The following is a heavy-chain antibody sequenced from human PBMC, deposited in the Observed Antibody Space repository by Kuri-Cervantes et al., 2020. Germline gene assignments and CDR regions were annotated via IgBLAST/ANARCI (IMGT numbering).Heavy chain of an antibody. Sequence: SETLSLTCAASGYSISSGYYWGWIRQPPGKGLGWIAHINHSGGTYYNPSLKSRVTMSVDTSKNQFSLKLSSATAADTAVYYCARVRAAAGKQFDYWGQGTLVTVSS. D-gene: IGHD6-13*01. CDR3: ARVRAAAGKQFDY. J-gene: IGHJ4*02. V-gene: IGHV4-38-2*01. CDR1: GYSISSGYY. CDR2: INHSGGT.